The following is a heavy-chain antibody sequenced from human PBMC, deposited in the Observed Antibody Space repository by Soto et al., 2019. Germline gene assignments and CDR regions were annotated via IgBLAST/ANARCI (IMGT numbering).Heavy chain of an antibody. V-gene: IGHV3-11*06. D-gene: IGHD3-10*01. CDR1: VFTFSDYY. J-gene: IGHJ5*02. CDR2: ISSSSSYT. Sequence: PWWSLRLSCAASVFTFSDYYMSWIRQAPGKGLEWVSYISSSSSYTNYADSVKGRFTTSRDNAKNSLYLQMNSLRAEDTAVYYCARGSILWSHNWFDPWGQGTLVTVSS. CDR3: ARGSILWSHNWFDP.